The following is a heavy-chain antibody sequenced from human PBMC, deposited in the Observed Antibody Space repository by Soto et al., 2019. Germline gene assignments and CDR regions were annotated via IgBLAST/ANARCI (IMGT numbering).Heavy chain of an antibody. D-gene: IGHD5-12*01. CDR3: AKNHQRAPSRDGYNLIDY. Sequence: LRLSCAASGFTFSDYGMHWVRQAPGKGLEWVAVIAYDGSNKYYADSVKGRFTISRDNSKNTLYLQMDSLRAEDTAVYYCAKNHQRAPSRDGYNLIDYWGQGTLVTVSS. CDR2: IAYDGSNK. CDR1: GFTFSDYG. J-gene: IGHJ4*02. V-gene: IGHV3-30*18.